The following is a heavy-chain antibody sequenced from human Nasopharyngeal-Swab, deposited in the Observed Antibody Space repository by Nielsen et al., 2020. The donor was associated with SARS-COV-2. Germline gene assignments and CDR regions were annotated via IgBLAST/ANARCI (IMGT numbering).Heavy chain of an antibody. J-gene: IGHJ4*02. D-gene: IGHD3-16*01. V-gene: IGHV3-33*01. CDR3: ARDGGYYHGDLVY. CDR1: GFTFSSYG. Sequence: GGSLRLSCAASGFTFSSYGMHWVRQAPGKGLEWVAVIWYDGSNKYYADSVKGRFTISRDNSKNTLYLQMNSLRAEDTAVYYCARDGGYYHGDLVYWGQGTLVTVSS. CDR2: IWYDGSNK.